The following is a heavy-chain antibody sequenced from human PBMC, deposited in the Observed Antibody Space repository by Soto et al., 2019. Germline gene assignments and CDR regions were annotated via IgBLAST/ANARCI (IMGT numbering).Heavy chain of an antibody. CDR1: GGSFSGYY. CDR3: ARVGPWVPYYYDSSPYTFENWFDP. J-gene: IGHJ5*02. V-gene: IGHV4-34*01. Sequence: SETLSLTCAVYGGSFSGYYWSWIRQPPGKGLEWIGEINHSGSTYYNPSLNSRVTLSIDMTNNHVSLILNSVTAADTAVYYCARVGPWVPYYYDSSPYTFENWFDPWCQGTLVTVSS. D-gene: IGHD3-22*01. CDR2: INHSGST.